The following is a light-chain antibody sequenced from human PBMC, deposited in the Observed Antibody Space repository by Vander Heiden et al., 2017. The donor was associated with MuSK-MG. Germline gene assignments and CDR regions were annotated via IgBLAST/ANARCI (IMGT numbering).Light chain of an antibody. CDR3: QQYNNWPHRT. V-gene: IGKV3-15*01. Sequence: EIVMTQSPATLSVSPGERATLSCRASQSVSSNLAWYQQKPGQAPRLLIYGASTRATGIPARFSGSGYGTEFTLTISSRQSEDFAVYYCQQYNNWPHRTFGQGTKVEIK. J-gene: IGKJ1*01. CDR2: GAS. CDR1: QSVSSN.